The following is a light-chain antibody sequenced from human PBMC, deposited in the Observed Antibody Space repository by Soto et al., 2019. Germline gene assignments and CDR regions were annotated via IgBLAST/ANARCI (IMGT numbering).Light chain of an antibody. J-gene: IGKJ4*01. Sequence: DIQMTQSPSSLSASVRDRVTITCRASQSISSYLNWYQQKPGKGPKLLIYGASSLESGVPSRFSGSGSGTDFTLTINSLQPEDFATYYCQQSYSILTFGGGTKVDIK. CDR3: QQSYSILT. V-gene: IGKV1-39*01. CDR1: QSISSY. CDR2: GAS.